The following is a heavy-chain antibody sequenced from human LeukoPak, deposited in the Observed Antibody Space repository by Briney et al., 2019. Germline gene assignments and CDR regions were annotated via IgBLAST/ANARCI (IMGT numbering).Heavy chain of an antibody. V-gene: IGHV4-38-2*02. D-gene: IGHD5-12*01. Sequence: PSETLSLTCTVSGYSISSGYYWGWIRQPPGKGLEWIGSIYHSGSTYYNPSLKSRVTISVDTSTNQFSLKLSSVTAADTAVYYCARDMNHSGYDLPFHYWGQGTLVTVSS. CDR1: GYSISSGYY. CDR2: IYHSGST. CDR3: ARDMNHSGYDLPFHY. J-gene: IGHJ4*02.